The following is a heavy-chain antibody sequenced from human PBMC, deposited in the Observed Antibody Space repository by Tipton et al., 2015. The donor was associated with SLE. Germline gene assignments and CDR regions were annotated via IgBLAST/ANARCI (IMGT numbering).Heavy chain of an antibody. CDR1: GGSFSGYY. CDR2: INHSGST. D-gene: IGHD1-26*01. V-gene: IGHV4-34*01. CDR3: AGESVVGATTYFQH. J-gene: IGHJ1*01. Sequence: LRLSCAVYGGSFSGYYWSWIRQPPGKGLEWIGEINHSGSTNYNPSLKSRVTISVDTSKNQFSLKLSSVTAADTAVYYCAGESVVGATTYFQHWGQGTLVTVSS.